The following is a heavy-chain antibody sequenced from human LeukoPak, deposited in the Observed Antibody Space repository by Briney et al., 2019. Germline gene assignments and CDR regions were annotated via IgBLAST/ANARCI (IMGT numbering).Heavy chain of an antibody. D-gene: IGHD6-13*01. CDR2: ISSSGSSI. CDR3: ARDGSSSPRV. J-gene: IGHJ4*02. CDR1: GFSFSSYE. Sequence: GGSLRLSCAASGFSFSSYEMNWVRQAPGKGLEWISYISSSGSSISYTDSVKGRFTISRDNAKNSLYLQMNSLRAEDTAVYYCARDGSSSPRVGGQGTLVTVSS. V-gene: IGHV3-48*03.